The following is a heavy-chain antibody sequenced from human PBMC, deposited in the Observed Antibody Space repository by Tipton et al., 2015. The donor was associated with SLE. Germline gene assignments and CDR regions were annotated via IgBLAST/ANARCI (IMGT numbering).Heavy chain of an antibody. V-gene: IGHV3-23*01. CDR1: GFTFSSYA. CDR3: ARGSHSSSWYYFGY. CDR2: ISGSGGSI. J-gene: IGHJ4*02. Sequence: GSLRLSCAASGFTFSSYAMSWVRQAPGKGLEWVSAISGSGGSIYYADSVKGRFTISRDNAKNSLYLQMNSLRAEDTAVYYCARGSHSSSWYYFGYWGQGTLVTVSS. D-gene: IGHD6-13*01.